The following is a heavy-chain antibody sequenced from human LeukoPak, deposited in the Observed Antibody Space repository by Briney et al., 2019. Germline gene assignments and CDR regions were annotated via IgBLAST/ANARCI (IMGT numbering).Heavy chain of an antibody. J-gene: IGHJ4*02. Sequence: GRSLRLSCAASGFTFHSFGIHWVRQAPGKGLEWVAVLSYDGSNRYYADSVKGRFTISRDNSKNTLYLQMNSLRAEDTAVYYCAKDASTVTLHADYWGQGTLVTVSS. CDR2: LSYDGSNR. D-gene: IGHD4-17*01. CDR1: GFTFHSFG. CDR3: AKDASTVTLHADY. V-gene: IGHV3-30*18.